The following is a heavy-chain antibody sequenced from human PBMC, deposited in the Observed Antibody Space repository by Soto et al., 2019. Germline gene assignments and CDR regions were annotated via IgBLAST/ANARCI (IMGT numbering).Heavy chain of an antibody. CDR3: TTDLVSGYDFYYYYYMDV. Sequence: GGSLRLSCAASGFTFSNAWMSWVRQAPGKGLEWVGRIKSKTDGGTTDYAAPVKGRFTISRDDSKNTLYLQMNSLKTEDTAVYYCTTDLVSGYDFYYYYYMDVWGKGTTVTVSS. CDR1: GFTFSNAW. J-gene: IGHJ6*03. D-gene: IGHD5-12*01. V-gene: IGHV3-15*01. CDR2: IKSKTDGGTT.